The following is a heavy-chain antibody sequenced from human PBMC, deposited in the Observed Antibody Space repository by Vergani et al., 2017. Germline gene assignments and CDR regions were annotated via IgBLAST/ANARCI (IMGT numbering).Heavy chain of an antibody. V-gene: IGHV3-30*04. CDR2: ISYDGSNK. Sequence: QVQLVESGGGVVQPGRSLRLSCAASGFTFSSYAMHWVRQAPGKGLEWVAVISYDGSNKYYADSVKGRFTISRDNAKNSLYLQMNSLRAEDTAVYYCARVPSSSSGYYYYYGMDVWGQGTTVTVSS. CDR3: ARVPSSSSGYYYYYGMDV. D-gene: IGHD6-13*01. CDR1: GFTFSSYA. J-gene: IGHJ6*02.